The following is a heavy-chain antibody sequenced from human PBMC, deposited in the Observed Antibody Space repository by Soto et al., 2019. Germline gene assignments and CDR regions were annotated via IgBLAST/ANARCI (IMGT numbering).Heavy chain of an antibody. J-gene: IGHJ4*02. CDR3: ARSSPDIVATLNFDY. V-gene: IGHV3-48*01. Sequence: GGSLRLSCAASGFTFSSYSMNWVRQAPGKGLEWVSYISSSSSTIYYADSVKGRFTISRDNAKNSLYLQMNSLRAEDTAVYYCARSSPDIVATLNFDYWGQGTLVTV. D-gene: IGHD5-12*01. CDR1: GFTFSSYS. CDR2: ISSSSSTI.